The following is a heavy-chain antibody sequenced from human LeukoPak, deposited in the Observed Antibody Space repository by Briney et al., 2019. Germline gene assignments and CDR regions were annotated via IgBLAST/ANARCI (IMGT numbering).Heavy chain of an antibody. D-gene: IGHD3-16*01. CDR3: AKGWGDY. V-gene: IGHV3-23*01. Sequence: GGSLRLSCEASGFTFSNYDMSWVRQAPGKGLEWVSGISDSGGSTYYADSVKGRFTISRDNSENTVYLQMNSLRAEDTALYYCAKGWGDYWGQGTLVTVS. CDR2: ISDSGGST. CDR1: GFTFSNYD. J-gene: IGHJ4*02.